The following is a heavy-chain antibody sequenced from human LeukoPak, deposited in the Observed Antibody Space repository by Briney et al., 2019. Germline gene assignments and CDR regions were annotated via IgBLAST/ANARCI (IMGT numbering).Heavy chain of an antibody. CDR2: ISYDGSSE. J-gene: IGHJ4*02. D-gene: IGHD6-13*01. V-gene: IGHV3-30-3*01. Sequence: GGSLRLSCAASGFTFSSYAMHWVRQAPCKGLEWVAVISYDGSSEYYADSVKGRFTISRDNSKNTLYLQMNSLRAEDTAVYYCARGEYSSSWYTKGYWGQGTLVTVSS. CDR3: ARGEYSSSWYTKGY. CDR1: GFTFSSYA.